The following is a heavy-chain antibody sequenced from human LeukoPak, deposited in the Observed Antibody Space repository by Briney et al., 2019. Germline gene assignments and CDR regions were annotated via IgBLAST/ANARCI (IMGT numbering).Heavy chain of an antibody. J-gene: IGHJ4*02. CDR1: GYSINSGYY. CDR2: IYHGGDT. CDR3: ASGTTVTPQPFFDY. Sequence: YPSETLSLTCDVSGYSINSGYYWAWIRQSPGEGLEWIGSIYHGGDTYYESSLKNRVTISVDSSENQFSLRVTSVTATDTAVYFCASGTTVTPQPFFDYWGRGILVTVSS. D-gene: IGHD4-17*01. V-gene: IGHV4-38-2*01.